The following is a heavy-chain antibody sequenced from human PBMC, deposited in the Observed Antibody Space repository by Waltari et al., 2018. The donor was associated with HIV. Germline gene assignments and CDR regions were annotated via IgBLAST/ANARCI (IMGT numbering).Heavy chain of an antibody. V-gene: IGHV3-15*01. Sequence: VGRIKSKTDGGTTDYAAPVKGRFTISRDDSKNTLYLQMNSLKTEDTAVYYCTTDGTMIVPSWGQGTLVTVSS. CDR2: IKSKTDGGTT. CDR3: TTDGTMIVPS. D-gene: IGHD3-22*01. J-gene: IGHJ4*02.